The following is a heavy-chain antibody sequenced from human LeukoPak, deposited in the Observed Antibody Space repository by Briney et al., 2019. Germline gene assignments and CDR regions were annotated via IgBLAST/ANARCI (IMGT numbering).Heavy chain of an antibody. CDR3: ARHLPHSYYDYVWGSRFDY. CDR1: GGSISSSNW. J-gene: IGHJ4*02. Sequence: SGTLSLTCAVSGGSISSSNWWSWVRQPPGKGLEWIGEIYHSGSTNYNPSLKSRVTISVDTSKNQFSLKLSSVTAADTAVYYCARHLPHSYYDYVWGSRFDYWGQGTLVTVSS. V-gene: IGHV4-4*02. D-gene: IGHD3-16*01. CDR2: IYHSGST.